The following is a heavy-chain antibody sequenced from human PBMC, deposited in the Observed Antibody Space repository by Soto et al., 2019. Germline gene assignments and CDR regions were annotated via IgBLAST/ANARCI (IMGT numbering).Heavy chain of an antibody. J-gene: IGHJ4*02. Sequence: QVQLVESGGGVVQPGRSLRLSCAASGFTFSSYAMHWVRQAPGKGLEWVAVISYDGSNKYYADSVKGRITISRENSKKSLYLQMNSLRAEDTVVYYCARDQEAGAPIDYWGQGTLVTVSS. CDR2: ISYDGSNK. CDR1: GFTFSSYA. V-gene: IGHV3-30-3*01. D-gene: IGHD3-10*01. CDR3: ARDQEAGAPIDY.